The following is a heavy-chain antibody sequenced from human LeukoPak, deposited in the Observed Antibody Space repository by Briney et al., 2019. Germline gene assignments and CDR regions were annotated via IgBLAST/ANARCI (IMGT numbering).Heavy chain of an antibody. CDR1: GFTFSLYG. J-gene: IGHJ4*02. Sequence: GGSLRLSCTASGFTFSLYGMHWVRQAPGKGLEWVAFIRYDGSNKYYADSVKGRFTISRDNSKNTLYLQMSNLRAEDTALYYCANLKLPDYNTDYWGQGTLVTVSS. CDR2: IRYDGSNK. D-gene: IGHD4-11*01. CDR3: ANLKLPDYNTDY. V-gene: IGHV3-30*02.